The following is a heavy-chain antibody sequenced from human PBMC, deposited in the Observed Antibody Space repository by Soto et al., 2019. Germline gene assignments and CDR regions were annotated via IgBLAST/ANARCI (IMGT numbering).Heavy chain of an antibody. V-gene: IGHV1-46*02. CDR3: ARDRVAGYCSGGSCRCATSCFWFDP. CDR1: GYTFNTYY. J-gene: IGHJ5*02. D-gene: IGHD2-15*01. Sequence: GASVKVSCKASGYTFNTYYMHWVRQAPGQGLEWMGLINPSGGSTYYAQKFQGRVTMTRDTSTSTVYMELSSLRSDDTAVYYCARDRVAGYCSGGSCRCATSCFWFDPWGQGTLVTVSS. CDR2: INPSGGST.